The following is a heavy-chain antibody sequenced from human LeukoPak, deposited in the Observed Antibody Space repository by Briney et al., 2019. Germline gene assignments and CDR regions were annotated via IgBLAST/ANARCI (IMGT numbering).Heavy chain of an antibody. CDR1: GGSISSYY. D-gene: IGHD2-2*01. J-gene: IGHJ4*02. CDR2: IYYSGST. Sequence: SETLSLTCTVSGGSISSYYWSWIRQPPGKGLEWIGYIYYSGSTNYNPSLKSRVTISVDTSKNQFSLKLSSVTAADTAVYYCARPRTSWRTYYFDYWGQGTLVTVSS. CDR3: ARPRTSWRTYYFDY. V-gene: IGHV4-59*12.